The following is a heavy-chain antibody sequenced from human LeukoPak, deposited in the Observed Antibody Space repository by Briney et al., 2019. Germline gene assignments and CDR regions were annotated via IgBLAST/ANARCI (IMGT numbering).Heavy chain of an antibody. CDR1: GYSFTGYY. J-gene: IGHJ4*02. CDR3: ARRGAYFDY. V-gene: IGHV1-2*02. CDR2: VNPKSGGT. Sequence: ASVKVSCKTSGYSFTGYYMHWVRQAPGQGLEWMGWVNPKSGGTNYPQKFQGRVTTTTDTSVGTAYMELSSLASDDTAVYYCARRGAYFDYWGQGTLVTVSS.